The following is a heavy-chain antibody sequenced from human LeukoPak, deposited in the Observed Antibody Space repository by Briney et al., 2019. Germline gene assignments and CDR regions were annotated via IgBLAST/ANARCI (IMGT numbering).Heavy chain of an antibody. CDR3: ARTMVRGVNHYFDY. J-gene: IGHJ4*02. CDR1: GYIFTSYY. CDR2: INPYGGST. Sequence: ASVKVSCKASGYIFTSYYMHWVRQAPEQGLEWMGIINPYGGSTSYAQKLQGRVTVTGDSSTSTVYMELSGLRSEDAAVYYCARTMVRGVNHYFDYWGQGTLVTVSS. D-gene: IGHD3-10*01. V-gene: IGHV1-46*01.